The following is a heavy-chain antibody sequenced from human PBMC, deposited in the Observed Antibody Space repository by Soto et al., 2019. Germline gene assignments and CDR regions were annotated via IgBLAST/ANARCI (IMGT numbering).Heavy chain of an antibody. CDR2: INPNSGGT. D-gene: IGHD4-17*01. V-gene: IGHV1-2*02. Sequence: GSVKVSCKASGYTFTGYYMHWVRQAPGQGLEWMGWINPNSGGTNYAQKFQGRVTMTRDTSISTAYMELSRLRSDDTAVYYCATPNSTVVTAYYYGMDVWGQGTTVTVSS. J-gene: IGHJ6*02. CDR1: GYTFTGYY. CDR3: ATPNSTVVTAYYYGMDV.